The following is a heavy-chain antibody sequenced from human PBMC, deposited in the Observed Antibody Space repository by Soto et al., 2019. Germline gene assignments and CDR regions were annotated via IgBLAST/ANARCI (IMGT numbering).Heavy chain of an antibody. CDR2: MNPNSGNT. V-gene: IGHV1-8*01. D-gene: IGHD3-10*01. Sequence: VKVSCKASGYTSTSYDINWVQQATGQGLEWMGWMNPNSGNTGYAQKFQGRVTMTRNTSISTAYMGLSSLRSEDTAVYYCARGFGYYGSGDYWGQGTLVTVSS. CDR3: ARGFGYYGSGDY. J-gene: IGHJ4*02. CDR1: GYTSTSYD.